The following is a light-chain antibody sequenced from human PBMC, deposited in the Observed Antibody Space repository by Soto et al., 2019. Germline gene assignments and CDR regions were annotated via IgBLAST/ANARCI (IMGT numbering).Light chain of an antibody. V-gene: IGLV2-11*01. J-gene: IGLJ3*02. CDR1: SSDIGGYNY. CDR2: DVT. CDR3: CSYAGTYTYWV. Sequence: QSALTQPRSVSGSPGQSVTISCTGTSSDIGGYNYVSWYQQHPDKAPKVIIYDVTERPSGVPDRFSGSKSGNTASLSISGLQADDEADYYCCSYAGTYTYWVFGGGTKLTVL.